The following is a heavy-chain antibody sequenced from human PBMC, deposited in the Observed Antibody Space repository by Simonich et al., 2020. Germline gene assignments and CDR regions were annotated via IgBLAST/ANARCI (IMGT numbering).Heavy chain of an antibody. D-gene: IGHD2-2*01. J-gene: IGHJ6*03. CDR2: IYYSGST. Sequence: QVQLQESGPGLVKPSETLSLTCTVSGGSISSYYWSWIRQPPGKGLEWIGYIYYSGSTNYNPSLKSRGTISVDTSKNQFYLKLSSVTAADTAVYYCARGGRYCSSTSCYYYYYYMDVWGKGTTVTVSS. CDR1: GGSISSYY. CDR3: ARGGRYCSSTSCYYYYYYMDV. V-gene: IGHV4-59*12.